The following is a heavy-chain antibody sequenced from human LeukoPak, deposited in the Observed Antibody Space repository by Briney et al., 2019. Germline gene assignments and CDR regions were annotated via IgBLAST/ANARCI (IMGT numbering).Heavy chain of an antibody. V-gene: IGHV1-24*01. Sequence: APVKVSCKVSGYTLTELSMHWVRQAPGKELEWMGGFDPEDGETIYAQKFQGRVTMTEDTSTDTAYMELSSLRSEDTAVYYCTTVTMVRGVKHYYYYGMDVWGQGTTVTVSS. D-gene: IGHD3-10*01. J-gene: IGHJ6*02. CDR2: FDPEDGET. CDR3: TTVTMVRGVKHYYYYGMDV. CDR1: GYTLTELS.